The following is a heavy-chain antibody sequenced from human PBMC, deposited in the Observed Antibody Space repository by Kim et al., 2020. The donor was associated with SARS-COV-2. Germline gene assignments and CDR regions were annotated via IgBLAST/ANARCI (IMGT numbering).Heavy chain of an antibody. CDR2: INHSGST. V-gene: IGHV4-34*01. Sequence: SETLSLTCSVYGGSFSGYYWSWIRQPPGKGLEWIGEINHSGSTNYNPSLKSRVTISVDTSKNQFSLKLSSVTAADTAVYYCARVVPAAIARIYYYYMDVWGKGTTVTVSS. CDR3: ARVVPAAIARIYYYYMDV. J-gene: IGHJ6*03. CDR1: GGSFSGYY. D-gene: IGHD2-2*02.